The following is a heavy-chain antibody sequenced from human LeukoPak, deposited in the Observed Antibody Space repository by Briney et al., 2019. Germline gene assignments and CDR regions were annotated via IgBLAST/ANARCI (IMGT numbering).Heavy chain of an antibody. CDR2: ISTYDGNT. D-gene: IGHD6-6*01. J-gene: IGHJ4*02. Sequence: ASVKVSCKASGYTFTSYGITWVRQAPGQGLEWMGWISTYDGNTNSAQELQGRLTMTTDTSTNTAYMELRSLRSDDTAVYYCARGDDSTSSSTPKGWWVDYWGQGTLVTVSS. V-gene: IGHV1-18*01. CDR3: ARGDDSTSSSTPKGWWVDY. CDR1: GYTFTSYG.